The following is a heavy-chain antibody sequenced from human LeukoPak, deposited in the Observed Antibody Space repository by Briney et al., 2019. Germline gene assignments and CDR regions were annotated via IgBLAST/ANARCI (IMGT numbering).Heavy chain of an antibody. CDR2: INPNSGGT. CDR3: ARSTAMASFDY. V-gene: IGHV1-2*02. J-gene: IGHJ4*02. CDR1: GYTFTSYG. Sequence: ASVKVSCKASGYTFTSYGISWVRQAPGQGLEWMGWINPNSGGTNYAQKFQGRVTMTRDTSISTAYMELSRLRSDDTAVYYCARSTAMASFDYWGQGTLVTVSS. D-gene: IGHD5-18*01.